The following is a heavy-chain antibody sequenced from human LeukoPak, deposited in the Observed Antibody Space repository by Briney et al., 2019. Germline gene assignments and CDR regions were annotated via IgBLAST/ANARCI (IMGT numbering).Heavy chain of an antibody. CDR1: GFTFSSYA. CDR2: ISSNGGST. Sequence: VGSLRLSCAASGFTFSSYAMHWVRQAPGKGLEYVSAISSNGGSTYYANSVKGRFTISRDNSKNTLYLQMGSLRAEDMAVYYCAREGGYCSSTSCHQFDYWGQGTLVTVSS. CDR3: AREGGYCSSTSCHQFDY. J-gene: IGHJ4*02. V-gene: IGHV3-64*01. D-gene: IGHD2-2*01.